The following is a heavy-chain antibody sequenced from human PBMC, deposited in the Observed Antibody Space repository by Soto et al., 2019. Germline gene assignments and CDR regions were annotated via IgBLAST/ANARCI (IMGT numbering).Heavy chain of an antibody. J-gene: IGHJ4*02. Sequence: QVQLVQSGAEVKKPGSSVKVSCKASGDTFSFYTLNWIRQTPGQGFEWVGRVNPILAMSSSAHKFQGRVSXSXDXXTGTAYMELRSLRSDDTAVYYCATSYGSGSSPFDYWGQGTLVTVSS. CDR3: ATSYGSGSSPFDY. D-gene: IGHD3-10*01. V-gene: IGHV1-69*02. CDR1: GDTFSFYT. CDR2: VNPILAMS.